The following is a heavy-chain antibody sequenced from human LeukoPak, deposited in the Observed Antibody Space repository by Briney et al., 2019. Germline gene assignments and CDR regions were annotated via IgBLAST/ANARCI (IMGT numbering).Heavy chain of an antibody. CDR3: AKSGRGVTTSYYYYMDV. V-gene: IGHV3-48*03. CDR1: GFTFNSHE. Sequence: GGSLRLSCVASGFTFNSHEMNWVRQAPGKGLEWLSYISSGGSTIYYADSVKGRFTISRDDAKNSLFLQMNSLRAEDTAVYYCAKSGRGVTTSYYYYMDVWGKGTTVTVSS. D-gene: IGHD4-17*01. CDR2: ISSGGSTI. J-gene: IGHJ6*03.